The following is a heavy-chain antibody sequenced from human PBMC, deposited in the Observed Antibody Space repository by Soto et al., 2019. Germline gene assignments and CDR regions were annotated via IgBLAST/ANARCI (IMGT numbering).Heavy chain of an antibody. J-gene: IGHJ6*01. CDR2: IKRKIDGETT. CDR3: VTDRGGGMDV. CDR1: GFTFSDAW. D-gene: IGHD3-10*01. Sequence: EVQLVESGGGMVMPGGSLRLSCAASGFTFSDAWMTWIRQAPGKGLQCVGRIKRKIDGETTDYAAPVKGRFTISRDDSKNTLYLPMNRLKVEDTAMYYCVTDRGGGMDVWGQGTTVTVSS. V-gene: IGHV3-15*01.